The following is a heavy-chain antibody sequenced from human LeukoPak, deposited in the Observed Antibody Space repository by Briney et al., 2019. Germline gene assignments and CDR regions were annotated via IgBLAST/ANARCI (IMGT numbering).Heavy chain of an antibody. CDR2: ISAYDGKNVNT. Sequence: ASVKVSCKASGYTFTSFGISWVRQAPGHGLEWLGRISAYDGKNVNTKYAQKLQGRVTMTTDTSTGTAYTELRSLTSDDTAVYYCARDPSNTSGWKTWFDPWGQGTLVTVSS. V-gene: IGHV1-18*01. J-gene: IGHJ5*02. CDR3: ARDPSNTSGWKTWFDP. D-gene: IGHD6-19*01. CDR1: GYTFTSFG.